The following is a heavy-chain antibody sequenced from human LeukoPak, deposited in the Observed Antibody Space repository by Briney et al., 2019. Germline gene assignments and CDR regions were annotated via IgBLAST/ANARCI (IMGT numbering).Heavy chain of an antibody. CDR2: IYTSGST. V-gene: IGHV4-61*02. CDR3: AREYYYDSSGSPGVDY. J-gene: IGHJ4*02. CDR1: GSSISSGSYY. Sequence: SQTLSLTCTVSGSSISSGSYYWSWIRQPAGKGLEWIGRIYTSGSTNYNPSLKSRVTISVDTSKNQFSLKLSSVTAADTAVYYCAREYYYDSSGSPGVDYWGQGTLVTVSS. D-gene: IGHD3-22*01.